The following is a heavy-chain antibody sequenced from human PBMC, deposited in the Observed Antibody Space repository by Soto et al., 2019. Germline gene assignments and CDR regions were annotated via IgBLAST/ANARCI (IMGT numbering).Heavy chain of an antibody. CDR3: AGLTDGHYRWFDP. CDR2: INHSGST. Sequence: PSETLSLTCAVFGGSFSDYSWTWIRQPPGKGLEWIGEINHSGSTYYNPSLKSRVTISVDTSKNQFSLKLTSVTAADTAVYYCAGLTDGHYRWFDPWGQGALVTGSS. V-gene: IGHV4-34*01. CDR1: GGSFSDYS. J-gene: IGHJ5*02. D-gene: IGHD3-3*01.